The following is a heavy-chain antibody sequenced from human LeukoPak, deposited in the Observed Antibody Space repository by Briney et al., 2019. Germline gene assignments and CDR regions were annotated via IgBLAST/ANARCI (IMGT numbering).Heavy chain of an antibody. CDR3: ARNLDTAMVTRGNWFDP. V-gene: IGHV4-34*01. J-gene: IGHJ5*02. Sequence: SETLSLTCAVYGGSFSGYYWSWIRQPPGKGLEWIGEINHSGSTNYNPSLKSRVTISVDTSKNQFSLKLSSVTAADTAVYYCARNLDTAMVTRGNWFDPWGQETLVTVSS. CDR2: INHSGST. D-gene: IGHD5-18*01. CDR1: GGSFSGYY.